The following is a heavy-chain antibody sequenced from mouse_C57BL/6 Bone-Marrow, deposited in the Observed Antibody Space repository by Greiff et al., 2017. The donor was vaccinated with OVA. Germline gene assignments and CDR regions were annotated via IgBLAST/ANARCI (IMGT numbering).Heavy chain of an antibody. CDR1: GYTFTSYW. CDR3: ARYYYYGSSYPSWFAY. D-gene: IGHD1-1*01. CDR2: INPSSGYT. J-gene: IGHJ3*01. Sequence: QVQLQQSGAELAKPGASVKLSCKASGYTFTSYWMHWVKQRPGQGLEWIGNINPSSGYTKYNQKFKDKATLTADKSSSTAYMQLSSLTYEDSAVYYCARYYYYGSSYPSWFAYWGQGTLVTVSA. V-gene: IGHV1-7*01.